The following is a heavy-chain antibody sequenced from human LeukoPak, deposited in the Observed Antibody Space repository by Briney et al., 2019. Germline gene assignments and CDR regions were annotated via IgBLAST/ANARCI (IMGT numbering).Heavy chain of an antibody. D-gene: IGHD6-19*01. CDR1: GFTLSSYS. J-gene: IGHJ4*02. Sequence: GGSLRLSCAASGFTLSSYSMNWVRQAPGKGLEWVSSISSSSSYIYYADSVKGRFTISRDNAKNSLYLQMNSLRAEDTAVYYCARALSSGWSIDYWGQGTLVTVSS. V-gene: IGHV3-21*01. CDR3: ARALSSGWSIDY. CDR2: ISSSSSYI.